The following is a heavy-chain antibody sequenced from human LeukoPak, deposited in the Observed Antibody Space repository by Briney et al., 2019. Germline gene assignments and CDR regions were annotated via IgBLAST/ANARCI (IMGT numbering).Heavy chain of an antibody. CDR1: GYTFTSYG. CDR2: ISAYNGNT. Sequence: ASVTVSCKASGYTFTSYGISWVRQAPGQGLEWMGWISAYNGNTNYAQKLQGRVTMTTDTSTSTAYMELRSLRSDDTAVYYCARDLPNYYGSGSYFLFDYWGQGTLVTVSS. V-gene: IGHV1-18*01. CDR3: ARDLPNYYGSGSYFLFDY. J-gene: IGHJ4*02. D-gene: IGHD3-10*01.